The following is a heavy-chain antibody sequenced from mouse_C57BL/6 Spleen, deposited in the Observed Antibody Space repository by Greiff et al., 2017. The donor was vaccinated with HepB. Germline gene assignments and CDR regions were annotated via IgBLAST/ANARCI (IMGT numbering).Heavy chain of an antibody. J-gene: IGHJ2*01. V-gene: IGHV14-3*01. D-gene: IGHD1-1*01. CDR1: GFNIKNTY. CDR3: ARLPDYYGPFDY. Sequence: EVQLQQSVAELVRPGASVKLSCTASGFNIKNTYMYWVKQRPEQGLEWIGRIDPANGNTKYAPKFQGKATITADTSSNTAYLQLSSLTSEDTAIYYCARLPDYYGPFDYWGQGTTLTVSS. CDR2: IDPANGNT.